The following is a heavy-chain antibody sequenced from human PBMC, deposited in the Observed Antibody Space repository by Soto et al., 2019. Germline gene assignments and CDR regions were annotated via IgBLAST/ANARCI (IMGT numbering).Heavy chain of an antibody. J-gene: IGHJ4*02. D-gene: IGHD4-4*01. CDR2: IWYDGSNK. Sequence: QVQLVECGGGVVQPGRSLRLSCAASGFTFSSYGMHWVRQAPGKGLEWVAVIWYDGSNKYYADSVKGRFTISRDNSKNTLYLQMNSLRAEDTAVYYCARENYSEYYFDYWGQGTLVTVSS. CDR1: GFTFSSYG. CDR3: ARENYSEYYFDY. V-gene: IGHV3-33*01.